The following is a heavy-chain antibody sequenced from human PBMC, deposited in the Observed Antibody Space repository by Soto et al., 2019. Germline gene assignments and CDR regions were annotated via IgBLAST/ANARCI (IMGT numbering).Heavy chain of an antibody. D-gene: IGHD2-21*02. Sequence: QVQLVESGGGVVQPGRSLRLSCAASGFTFSSYGMHWVRQAPGKGLVWVAVILYDGSNKYYADYVKGGFTISRDNTKNTLYLQMNSLRAEDTAVYYCAKDQPHCGGDCYHDGYYFDYWGQGTLVSVSS. CDR1: GFTFSSYG. V-gene: IGHV3-30*18. CDR2: ILYDGSNK. J-gene: IGHJ4*02. CDR3: AKDQPHCGGDCYHDGYYFDY.